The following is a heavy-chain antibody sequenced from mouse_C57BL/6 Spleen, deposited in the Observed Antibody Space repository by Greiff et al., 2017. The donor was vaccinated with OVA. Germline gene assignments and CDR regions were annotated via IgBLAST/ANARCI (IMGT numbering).Heavy chain of an antibody. D-gene: IGHD1-1*01. CDR1: GYSITSGYY. Sequence: EVHLVESGPGLVKPSQSLSLTCSVTGYSITSGYYWNWIRQFPGNKLEWMGYISYDGSNNYNPSLKNRISITRDTSKNQFFLKLNSVTTEDTATYYCARETTGDWGQGTLVTVSA. CDR3: ARETTGD. J-gene: IGHJ3*01. CDR2: ISYDGSN. V-gene: IGHV3-6*01.